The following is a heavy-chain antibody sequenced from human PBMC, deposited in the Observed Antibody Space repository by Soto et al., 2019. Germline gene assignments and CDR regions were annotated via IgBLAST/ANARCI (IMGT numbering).Heavy chain of an antibody. D-gene: IGHD5-18*01. V-gene: IGHV4-31*03. J-gene: IGHJ4*02. CDR1: GGSISSGGFY. CDR2: IYYSGST. Sequence: SETLSLTCTVSGGSISSGGFYWNWIRQRPGQGLEWIAYIYYSGSTYSGSPYYNPALKSRVTISVDTSDYQFSLRVSSVTAADTAVYYCARAGYTYGLDLWGQGALVTVSS. CDR3: ARAGYTYGLDL.